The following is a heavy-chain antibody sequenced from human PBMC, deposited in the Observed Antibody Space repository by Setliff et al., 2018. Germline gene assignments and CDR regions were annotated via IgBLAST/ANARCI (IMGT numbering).Heavy chain of an antibody. D-gene: IGHD3-16*01. CDR1: GGSISSYY. V-gene: IGHV4-59*01. CDR2: IYYSGST. J-gene: IGHJ5*02. CDR3: ARFWELWPSTKNWFDP. Sequence: SETLSLTCTVSGGSISSYYWSWIRQPPGKGLEWMGYIYYSGSTNYNPSLKSRVTISVDTSKNQFSLKLSSVTAADTAVYYCARFWELWPSTKNWFDPWGQGTLVTVSS.